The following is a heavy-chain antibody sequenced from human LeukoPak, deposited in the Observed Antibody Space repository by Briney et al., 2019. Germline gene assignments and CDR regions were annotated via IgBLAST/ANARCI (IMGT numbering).Heavy chain of an antibody. CDR2: TYYRSKWYN. V-gene: IGHV6-1*01. D-gene: IGHD3-10*01. CDR3: ARGLLWFGELFLNWFDP. Sequence: SQTLSLTCAISGDSVSSNSAAWNWIRQSPSRGLEWMGRTYYRSKWYNDYAVSVKSRITINPDTSKNQFSLQLNSVTPEDTAVYYCARGLLWFGELFLNWFDPWGQGTLVTVSS. J-gene: IGHJ5*02. CDR1: GDSVSSNSAA.